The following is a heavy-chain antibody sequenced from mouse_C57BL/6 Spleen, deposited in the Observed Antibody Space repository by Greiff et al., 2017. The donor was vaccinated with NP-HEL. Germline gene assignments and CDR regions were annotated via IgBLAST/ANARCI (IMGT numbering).Heavy chain of an antibody. CDR3: ARLDFYYGSSPWYFDY. Sequence: VQLQQSGAELARPGASVKLSCKASGYTFTSYGISWVKQRTGQGLEWIGEIYPRSGNTYYNEKFKGKATLTADKSSRAEYMELRSLTSEDSAVYFCARLDFYYGSSPWYFDYWGQGTTLTVSS. J-gene: IGHJ2*01. V-gene: IGHV1-81*01. D-gene: IGHD1-1*01. CDR2: IYPRSGNT. CDR1: GYTFTSYG.